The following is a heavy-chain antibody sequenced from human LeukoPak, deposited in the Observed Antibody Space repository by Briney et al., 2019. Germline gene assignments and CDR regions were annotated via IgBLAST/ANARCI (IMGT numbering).Heavy chain of an antibody. D-gene: IGHD6-19*01. J-gene: IGHJ4*02. Sequence: SETLSLTCAVYGGSFSGYYWSWIRQPPGKGLEWIGEINHSGSTNYNPSLKSRVTISVDTSKNQFSLKLSSVTAADTAVYYCARVPEQWLVRGFDYWGQGTLVTVSS. CDR2: INHSGST. CDR3: ARVPEQWLVRGFDY. CDR1: GGSFSGYY. V-gene: IGHV4-34*01.